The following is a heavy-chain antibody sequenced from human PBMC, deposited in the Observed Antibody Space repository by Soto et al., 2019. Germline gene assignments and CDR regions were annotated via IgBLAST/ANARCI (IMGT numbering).Heavy chain of an antibody. Sequence: EVQLVESGGGLVQPGGSLRLSCAASGFTFSSYWMSWVRQAPGKGLEWVANIKQDGSEKYYVDSVKGRFTISRDNAKNSLYLQMNGLRAEDTAVYYCARGNPAYYDFWSGPIGWFDPWGQGTLGTVSS. D-gene: IGHD3-3*01. J-gene: IGHJ5*02. CDR1: GFTFSSYW. CDR2: IKQDGSEK. CDR3: ARGNPAYYDFWSGPIGWFDP. V-gene: IGHV3-7*01.